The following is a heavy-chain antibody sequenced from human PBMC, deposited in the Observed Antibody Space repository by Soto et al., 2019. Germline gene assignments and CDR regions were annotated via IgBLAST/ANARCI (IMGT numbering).Heavy chain of an antibody. CDR2: IIPIFGTA. CDR1: GGTFSSYA. V-gene: IGHV1-69*13. D-gene: IGHD2-15*01. J-gene: IGHJ5*02. CDR3: AGSLGYCSGGSCYPRWFDP. Sequence: SVKVSCKASGGTFSSYAISWVRQAPGQGLEWMGGIIPIFGTANYAQKFQGRVTITADESTSTAYMELSSLRSEDTTVYYCAGSLGYCSGGSCYPRWFDPWGQGTLVTVSS.